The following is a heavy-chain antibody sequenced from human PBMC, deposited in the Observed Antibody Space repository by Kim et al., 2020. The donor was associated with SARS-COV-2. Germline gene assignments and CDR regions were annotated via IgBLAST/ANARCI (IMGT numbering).Heavy chain of an antibody. Sequence: NKYYGDSVTGRFTISRDNAKNTLYLQMNSLRAEDTAVYYCASNKGDYFDYWGQGTLVTVSS. D-gene: IGHD3-16*01. CDR2: NK. J-gene: IGHJ4*02. CDR3: ASNKGDYFDY. V-gene: IGHV3-30*07.